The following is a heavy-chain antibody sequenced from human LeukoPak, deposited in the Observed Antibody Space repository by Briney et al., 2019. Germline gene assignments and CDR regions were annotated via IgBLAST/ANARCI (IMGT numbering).Heavy chain of an antibody. V-gene: IGHV4-59*02. Sequence: PSETLSLTCTVSGGSVSSYYWSWIRQPPGKGLEWIGYIYYSGSTNYNPSLKSRVTISVDTSKNQFSLKLSSVTAADTAVYYCARYCSSTSCLNFDYWGQGTLVTVSS. CDR2: IYYSGST. CDR3: ARYCSSTSCLNFDY. CDR1: GGSVSSYY. D-gene: IGHD2-2*01. J-gene: IGHJ4*02.